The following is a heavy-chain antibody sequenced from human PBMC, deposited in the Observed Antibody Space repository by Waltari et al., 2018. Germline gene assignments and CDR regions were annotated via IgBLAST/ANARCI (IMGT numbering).Heavy chain of an antibody. J-gene: IGHJ4*02. D-gene: IGHD6-19*01. CDR3: AKEHDTGWPTLDS. V-gene: IGHV3-43*01. Sequence: EVHLVQSGGLVAEPGGSLRLSCAASGFTFKKFSMHWVRQRPGRGLGLLSVIQGNGRASLYAYSWGGRFIVSRDNNRNSLYLQMNSLSAEDTALYYCAKEHDTGWPTLDSWGQGTLVTVYS. CDR2: IQGNGRAS. CDR1: GFTFKKFS.